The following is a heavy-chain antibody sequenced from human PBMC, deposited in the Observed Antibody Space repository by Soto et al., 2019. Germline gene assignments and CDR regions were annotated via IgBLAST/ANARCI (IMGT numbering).Heavy chain of an antibody. V-gene: IGHV3-23*01. J-gene: IGHJ6*03. CDR1: GFTFSSYA. CDR2: ISGSGGST. CDR3: AKTYYGSGRRYYYMDV. D-gene: IGHD3-10*01. Sequence: GGSLRLSCAASGFTFSSYAMSWVRQAPGKGLEWVSAISGSGGSTYYADSVKGRFTISRDNSKNTLYLQMNSLRAEETAVYYCAKTYYGSGRRYYYMDVWGKGTTVTVSS.